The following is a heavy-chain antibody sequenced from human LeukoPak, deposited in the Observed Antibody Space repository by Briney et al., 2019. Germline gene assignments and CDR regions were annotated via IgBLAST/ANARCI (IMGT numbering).Heavy chain of an antibody. D-gene: IGHD3-10*01. CDR1: GGSISSSSYY. Sequence: PSETLSLTCTVSGGSISSSSYYWGWIRQPPGKGLEWIGSIYYSGSTYYNPSLKSRVTMSVDTSKNQFSLKLSSVTAADTAVYYCAKDGSGSYPNWFDPWGQGTLVTVSS. V-gene: IGHV4-39*07. CDR3: AKDGSGSYPNWFDP. CDR2: IYYSGST. J-gene: IGHJ5*02.